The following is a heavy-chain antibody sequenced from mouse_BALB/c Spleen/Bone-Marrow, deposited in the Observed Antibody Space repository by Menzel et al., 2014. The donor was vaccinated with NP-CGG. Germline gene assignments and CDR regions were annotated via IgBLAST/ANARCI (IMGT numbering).Heavy chain of an antibody. J-gene: IGHJ4*01. CDR2: IDPANGNT. V-gene: IGHV14-3*02. CDR3: ARCEYYSMDY. Sequence: EVQLQESGAELVKPGASVKLSCTASGFNIKDTYMHWVKQRPEQGLEWIGRIDPANGNTKYDPKFQGKATITADTSSNTAYLQLSSLTSEDAADYYCARCEYYSMDYWGQGTSVTVSS. CDR1: GFNIKDTY.